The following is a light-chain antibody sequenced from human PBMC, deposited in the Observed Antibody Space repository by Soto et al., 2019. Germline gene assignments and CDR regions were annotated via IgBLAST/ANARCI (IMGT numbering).Light chain of an antibody. CDR1: QSISSY. Sequence: DIQMTQSPSSLSASVGDRVTITCRASQSISSYLNWYQQKPGKAPKLLIYAASSLQSGVPSRLSGSGSGPDFTLNISSMQPEDFATYYCKQSYSTLPTFGHGNKVDIK. CDR3: KQSYSTLPT. V-gene: IGKV1-39*01. J-gene: IGKJ1*01. CDR2: AAS.